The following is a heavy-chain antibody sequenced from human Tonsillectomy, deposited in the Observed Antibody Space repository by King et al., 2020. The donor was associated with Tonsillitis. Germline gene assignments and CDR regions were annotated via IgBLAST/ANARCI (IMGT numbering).Heavy chain of an antibody. V-gene: IGHV3-43D*03. Sequence: VQLVQSGGVAVQPGGSLRLSCAASGFTFDDYAMHWVRQAPGKGLEWVSLISWDGDYTYYADSVKGRFTISRDNSKNSLYLQMNSLRAEDTALYYCAKDMKGAAGYLDSWGQGTQVTVSS. J-gene: IGHJ4*02. D-gene: IGHD6-13*01. CDR3: AKDMKGAAGYLDS. CDR2: ISWDGDYT. CDR1: GFTFDDYA.